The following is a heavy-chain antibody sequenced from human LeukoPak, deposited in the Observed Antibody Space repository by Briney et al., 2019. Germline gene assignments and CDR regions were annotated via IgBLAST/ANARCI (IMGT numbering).Heavy chain of an antibody. J-gene: IGHJ5*02. CDR2: SYYSGNT. CDR3: ATAPYEYIWGTYRTNWFDP. CDR1: GVAISSGDYY. Sequence: PSETLSLTCTVSGVAISSGDYYWGGIRQPPGKGLEWIGYSYYSGNTYYNPSLKSRVTISMDTSKNQFSLKLNSMTAADTAVYYCATAPYEYIWGTYRTNWFDPWGQGTLVTVSS. V-gene: IGHV4-30-4*01. D-gene: IGHD3-16*02.